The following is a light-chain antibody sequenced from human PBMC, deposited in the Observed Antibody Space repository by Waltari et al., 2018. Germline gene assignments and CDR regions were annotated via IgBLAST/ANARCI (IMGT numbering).Light chain of an antibody. J-gene: IGLJ3*02. CDR2: KAN. CDR3: SSYTRRSYWV. V-gene: IGLV2-14*01. CDR1: SCDVGFYDF. Sequence: QSALTQPASVSGSPGQSITISCTGTSCDVGFYDFVSWFQQHPGKTPKVRIYKANNPPSGVSNRFSGSKSANTASLTISGLQAEDEADYYCSSYTRRSYWVFGGGTQLTVL.